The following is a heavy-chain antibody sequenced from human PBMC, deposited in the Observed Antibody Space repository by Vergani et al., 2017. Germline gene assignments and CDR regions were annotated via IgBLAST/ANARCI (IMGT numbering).Heavy chain of an antibody. CDR1: GYTFTSYY. V-gene: IGHV1-46*01. D-gene: IGHD3-10*01. CDR3: ATDVNGSGTFDP. Sequence: QVQLVQSGAEVKKPGASVKVSCKASGYTFTSYYMHWVRQAPGQGLEWMGIINPSGGSTSYAQKFQGRVTMTRDTSTSTVYMELTSLRSEDTAVYYCATDVNGSGTFDPWGQGTLVTVSS. CDR2: INPSGGST. J-gene: IGHJ5*02.